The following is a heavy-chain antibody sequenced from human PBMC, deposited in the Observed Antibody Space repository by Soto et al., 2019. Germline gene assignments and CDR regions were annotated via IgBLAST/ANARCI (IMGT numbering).Heavy chain of an antibody. J-gene: IGHJ6*03. Sequence: SETLSLTCAVYGGSFSGYYWSWIRQPPGKGLEWIGEINHSGSTNYNPSLKSRVTISVDTSKNQLSLKMSSVTTADTAVYYCARVRYYYYYYMDVWGKGTTVTVSS. CDR2: INHSGST. CDR1: GGSFSGYY. V-gene: IGHV4-34*01. CDR3: ARVRYYYYYYMDV.